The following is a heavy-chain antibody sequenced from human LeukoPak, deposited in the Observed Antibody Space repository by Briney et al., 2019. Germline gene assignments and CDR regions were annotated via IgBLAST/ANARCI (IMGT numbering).Heavy chain of an antibody. J-gene: IGHJ6*03. CDR2: MNPNSGNT. Sequence: ASVKVSCKASGYTFTSYDINWVRQATGQGLGWMGWMNPNSGNTGYAQKFQGRVTMTRNTSISTAYMELSSLRSEDTAVYYCARGLMVRGVITHYYYYYMDVWGKGTTVTISS. CDR1: GYTFTSYD. CDR3: ARGLMVRGVITHYYYYYMDV. D-gene: IGHD3-10*01. V-gene: IGHV1-8*01.